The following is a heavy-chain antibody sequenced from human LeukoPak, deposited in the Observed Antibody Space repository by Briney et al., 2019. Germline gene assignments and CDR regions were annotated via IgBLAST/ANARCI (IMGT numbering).Heavy chain of an antibody. D-gene: IGHD4-17*01. CDR1: GFTFSTYA. Sequence: AGGSLRLSCAASGFTFSTYAMNWVRQAPGKGLEWVSTITSHSGYIYYADSVKGRFTTSRDNGQNSLYLQMNSLRDEDTAVYYCARSDDYGDYLVDYWGQGTLVTVSS. CDR2: ITSHSGYI. V-gene: IGHV3-21*06. CDR3: ARSDDYGDYLVDY. J-gene: IGHJ4*02.